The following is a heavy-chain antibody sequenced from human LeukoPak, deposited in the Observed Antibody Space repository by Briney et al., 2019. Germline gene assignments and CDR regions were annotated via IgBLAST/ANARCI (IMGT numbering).Heavy chain of an antibody. V-gene: IGHV4-4*07. CDR3: ARESSGTYYSPLGYMDV. Sequence: SETLSLTCTVSGGSISIYYWNWIRRPAGKGLEWIGRIFTSGITNYNPSLKSRVTMSVDTSKNQFSLNLSSVTAADTAVYYCARESSGTYYSPLGYMDVWGKGTTVTVSS. CDR2: IFTSGIT. J-gene: IGHJ6*03. CDR1: GGSISIYY. D-gene: IGHD3-10*01.